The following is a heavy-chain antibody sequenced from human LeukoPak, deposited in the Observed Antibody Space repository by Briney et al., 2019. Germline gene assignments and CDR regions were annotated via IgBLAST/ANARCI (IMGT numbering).Heavy chain of an antibody. CDR1: GGSFSGYY. CDR2: INHSGST. J-gene: IGHJ4*02. V-gene: IGHV4-34*01. CDR3: ARSVSSSWGGGNFDY. D-gene: IGHD6-13*01. Sequence: SETLSLTCAVYGGSFSGYYWSWIRQPPGKGLEWIGEINHSGSTNYNPSLKSRVTISVDTPKNQSSLKLSSVTAADTAVYYCARSVSSSWGGGNFDYWGQGTLVTVSS.